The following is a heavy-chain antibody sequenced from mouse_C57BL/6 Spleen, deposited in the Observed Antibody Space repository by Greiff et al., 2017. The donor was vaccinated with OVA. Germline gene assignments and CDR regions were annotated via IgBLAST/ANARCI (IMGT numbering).Heavy chain of an antibody. V-gene: IGHV1-52*01. CDR1: GYTFTSYW. D-gene: IGHD3-2*02. CDR3: ARELRPGYYAMDY. CDR2: IDPSDSET. Sequence: QVQLKQSGAELVRPGSSVKLSCKASGYTFTSYWMHWVKQRPIQGLEWIGNIDPSDSETHYNQKFKDKATLTVDKSSSTAYMQLSSLTSEDSAVYYCARELRPGYYAMDYWGQGTSVTVSS. J-gene: IGHJ4*01.